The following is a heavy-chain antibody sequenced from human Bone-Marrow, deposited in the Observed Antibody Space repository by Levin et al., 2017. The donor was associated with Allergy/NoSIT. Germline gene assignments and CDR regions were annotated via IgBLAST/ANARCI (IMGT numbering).Heavy chain of an antibody. Sequence: GESLKISCAASGFSFSDYDMTWVRQAPGKGLEWVSSISSRSSHIYYADSVKGRFTVSRDNAKNSLYVQMNSLRVEDTAVYYCARASGTGPRLYSFDYWGQGALLTVSS. CDR1: GFSFSDYD. CDR2: ISSRSSHI. CDR3: ARASGTGPRLYSFDY. V-gene: IGHV3-21*01. D-gene: IGHD6-19*01. J-gene: IGHJ4*02.